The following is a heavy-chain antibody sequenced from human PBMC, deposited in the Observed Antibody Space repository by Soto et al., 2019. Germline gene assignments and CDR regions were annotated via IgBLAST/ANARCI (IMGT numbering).Heavy chain of an antibody. Sequence: SLRLSCAASGFAFDSYWMHWVRQVPGERPVWVSRIDYDGTTTTYADFVKGRFTISRDNAKNTLYLQMNNLRAEDTAVYYCTRGPRPSSAGTGAYWGQGTQVTVSS. CDR2: IDYDGTTT. V-gene: IGHV3-74*01. CDR3: TRGPRPSSAGTGAY. J-gene: IGHJ4*02. CDR1: GFAFDSYW. D-gene: IGHD3-10*01.